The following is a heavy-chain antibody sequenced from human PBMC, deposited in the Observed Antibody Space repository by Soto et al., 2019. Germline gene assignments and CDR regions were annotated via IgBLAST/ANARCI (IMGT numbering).Heavy chain of an antibody. Sequence: QLVQSGPEVKKPGTSVKVSCKASGGTFSSYAISWVRQAPGQGLEWMGGIIPIFGTANYAQKFQGRVTITADESTSTAYMELSSLRSEDTAVYYCARNIVAPPGNLYYGMDVWGQGTTVTVSS. CDR1: GGTFSSYA. V-gene: IGHV1-69*01. CDR3: ARNIVAPPGNLYYGMDV. D-gene: IGHD5-12*01. CDR2: IIPIFGTA. J-gene: IGHJ6*02.